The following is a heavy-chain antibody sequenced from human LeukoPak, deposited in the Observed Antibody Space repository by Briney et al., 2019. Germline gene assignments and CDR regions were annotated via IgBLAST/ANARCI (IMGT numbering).Heavy chain of an antibody. D-gene: IGHD2-21*02. V-gene: IGHV3-23*01. CDR1: GFTFSRHG. J-gene: IGHJ4*02. CDR2: ISGSGGST. CDR3: AKQEAKIVVVTVVDY. Sequence: GGTLRLSCAASGFTFSRHGMNWVRQAPGKGLEWVSAISGSGGSTYYADSVKGRFTISRDNSKNTLYLQMNSLRAEDTAVYYCAKQEAKIVVVTVVDYWGQGTLVTVSS.